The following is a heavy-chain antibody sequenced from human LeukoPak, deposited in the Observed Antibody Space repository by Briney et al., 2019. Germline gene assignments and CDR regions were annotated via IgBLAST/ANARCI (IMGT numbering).Heavy chain of an antibody. CDR2: ISGRSGST. Sequence: GGSLRLSCAASGFIFSNYAMYWDRQAPGKGLGWVSAISGRSGSTYYADSVKGRFTISRDSSKNTLYLQMNSLRADDTAVYYCAKWGDYDVLTGYYVSDFWGQGTLVTVSS. CDR1: GFIFSNYA. J-gene: IGHJ4*02. CDR3: AKWGDYDVLTGYYVSDF. D-gene: IGHD3-9*01. V-gene: IGHV3-23*01.